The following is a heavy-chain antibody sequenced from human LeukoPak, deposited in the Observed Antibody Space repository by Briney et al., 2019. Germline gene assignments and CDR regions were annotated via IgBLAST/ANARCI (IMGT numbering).Heavy chain of an antibody. CDR1: GFNFRDYG. V-gene: IGHV3-43*02. D-gene: IGHD2/OR15-2a*01. Sequence: GGSLRLSCAASGFNFRDYGIHWVRQAPGKGLERLSVTSGNGRFTDYADSVKGRFTISRDNSKNSLFLQTHSVRTEDTAFYYCAKEQRPDSFSDFDYWGQGTLVTVSS. CDR3: AKEQRPDSFSDFDY. CDR2: TSGNGRFT. J-gene: IGHJ4*02.